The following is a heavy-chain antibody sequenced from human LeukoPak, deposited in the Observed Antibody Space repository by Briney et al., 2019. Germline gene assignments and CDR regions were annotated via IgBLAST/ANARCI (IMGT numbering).Heavy chain of an antibody. J-gene: IGHJ3*02. V-gene: IGHV3-23*01. D-gene: IGHD1-26*01. CDR1: GFTFSSYA. Sequence: GGSLRLSCAASGFTFSSYAMSWVRQAPGKGLEWVSAISGSGGSTYYADSVKGRFTISRDNSKNTLYLQMDSLRAEDTAVYYCAKPIASRRAFDIWGQGTMVTVSS. CDR3: AKPIASRRAFDI. CDR2: ISGSGGST.